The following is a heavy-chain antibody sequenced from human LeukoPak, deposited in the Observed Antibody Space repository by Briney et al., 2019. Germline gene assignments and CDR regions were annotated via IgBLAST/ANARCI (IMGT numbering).Heavy chain of an antibody. V-gene: IGHV4-34*01. J-gene: IGHJ5*02. Sequence: PSETLSLTCAVYGGSFSGYYWSWIRQPPGKGLEWIGEINHSGSTNYNPSLKSRVTISVDTSKNQFSLKLSSVTAADTAVYYCARGKIAARPRRQNWFDPWGQGTLVTVSS. CDR1: GGSFSGYY. CDR2: INHSGST. CDR3: ARGKIAARPRRQNWFDP. D-gene: IGHD6-6*01.